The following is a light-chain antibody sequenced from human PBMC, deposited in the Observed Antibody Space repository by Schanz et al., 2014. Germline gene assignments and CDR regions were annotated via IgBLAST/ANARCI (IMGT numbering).Light chain of an antibody. J-gene: IGLJ3*02. CDR1: RSNIGDNS. CDR3: GTWDSSLSAGV. CDR2: DNN. Sequence: QSVLTQPPSVSAAPGQKVTMSCSGSRSNIGDNSVSWYQQVPGTAPKLLIYDNNKRPSGIPDRFSGSKSATSATLGITGLQTGDEADYYCGTWDSSLSAGVFGGGTKLTVL. V-gene: IGLV1-51*01.